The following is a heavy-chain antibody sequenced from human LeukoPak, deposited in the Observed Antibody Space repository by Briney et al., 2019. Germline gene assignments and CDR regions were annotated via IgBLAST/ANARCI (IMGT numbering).Heavy chain of an antibody. D-gene: IGHD3-3*01. Sequence: GGSLRLSRAASGFTFSSFGMSWVRQAPGKGLEWVSAISSTGGTAYYADSVKGRFTISRDNSKNTLYLQLNSLRAEDTAVYYCATDRGFASFDYWGQGTLVTVSS. V-gene: IGHV3-23*01. J-gene: IGHJ4*02. CDR2: ISSTGGTA. CDR1: GFTFSSFG. CDR3: ATDRGFASFDY.